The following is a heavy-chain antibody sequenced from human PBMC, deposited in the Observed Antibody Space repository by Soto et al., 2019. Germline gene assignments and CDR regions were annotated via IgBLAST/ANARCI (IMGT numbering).Heavy chain of an antibody. CDR2: IIPILGIA. CDR1: GGTFNTYT. V-gene: IGHV1-69*02. Sequence: QVQLVQSGAEVKKPGSSVKVSCKASGGTFNTYTISWVRQAPGQGLEWMGRIIPILGIAKYAQKFQGRVTITADKSTSTAYMELSSLRSEDTAVYYCARAIAVAGKTSEVFEIWGQGTMVTVSS. CDR3: ARAIAVAGKTSEVFEI. D-gene: IGHD6-19*01. J-gene: IGHJ3*02.